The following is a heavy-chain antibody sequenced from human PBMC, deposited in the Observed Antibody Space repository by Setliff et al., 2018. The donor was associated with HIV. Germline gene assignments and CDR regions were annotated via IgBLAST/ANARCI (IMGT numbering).Heavy chain of an antibody. D-gene: IGHD5-18*01. J-gene: IGHJ3*02. V-gene: IGHV4-39*02. CDR2: IYYSGGT. CDR1: GGSITTSTFY. CDR3: ARRQQLWLLYAFDI. Sequence: SETLSLTCTVSGGSITTSTFYWGWIRQPPGKGLEWIGSIYYSGGTYYNPSLKSRLTITQHTSKNHFSLSLSSVTAADTAVYYCARRQQLWLLYAFDIWGQGTMVTVSS.